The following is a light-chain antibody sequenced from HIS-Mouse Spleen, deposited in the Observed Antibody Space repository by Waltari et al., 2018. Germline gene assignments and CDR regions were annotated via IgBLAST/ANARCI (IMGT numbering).Light chain of an antibody. CDR2: EGS. Sequence: QSALTQPAPVSGSPGQSITISCTGTSSDVGSYNLVSWYQQHPGKATKLMIYEGSKRPSGVSNRFSGSKSGNTASLTISGLQAEDEADYYCCSYAGSSTWVFGGGTKLTVL. CDR1: SSDVGSYNL. CDR3: CSYAGSSTWV. V-gene: IGLV2-23*01. J-gene: IGLJ3*02.